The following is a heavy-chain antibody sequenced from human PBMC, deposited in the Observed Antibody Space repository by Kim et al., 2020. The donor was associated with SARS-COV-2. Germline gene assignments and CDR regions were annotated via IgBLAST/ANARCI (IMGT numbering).Heavy chain of an antibody. CDR3: ASGYSYGYLGYYYYGMDV. V-gene: IGHV1-18*01. Sequence: ASVKVSCKASGYTFTSYGISWVRQAPGQGLEWMGWISAYNGNTNYAQKLQGRVTMTTDTSTSTAYMELRSLRSDDTAVYYCASGYSYGYLGYYYYGMDVWGQGTTVTVSS. CDR1: GYTFTSYG. J-gene: IGHJ6*02. D-gene: IGHD5-18*01. CDR2: ISAYNGNT.